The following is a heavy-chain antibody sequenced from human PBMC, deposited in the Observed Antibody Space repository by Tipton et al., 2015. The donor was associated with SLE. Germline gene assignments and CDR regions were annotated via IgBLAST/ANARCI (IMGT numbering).Heavy chain of an antibody. V-gene: IGHV4-34*01. D-gene: IGHD6-13*01. Sequence: TLSLTCAVYGGSFSGYYWSWIRQPPGKGLEWIGEINHSGSTNYNPSLKSRVTISVDTSKNQFSLKLSPVTAADTAVYYCARDLGSSGSFDYWGQGTLVTVSS. CDR2: INHSGST. CDR1: GGSFSGYY. J-gene: IGHJ4*02. CDR3: ARDLGSSGSFDY.